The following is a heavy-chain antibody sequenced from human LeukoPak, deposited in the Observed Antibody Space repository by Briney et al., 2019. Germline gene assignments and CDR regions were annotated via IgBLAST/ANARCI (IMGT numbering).Heavy chain of an antibody. CDR1: GFTFSSYA. D-gene: IGHD3-10*01. CDR2: ISGSGGST. V-gene: IGHV3-23*01. Sequence: GGSLRLSCAASGFTFSSYAMSWVRQAPGKGLEWVSAISGSGGSTYYADSVKGRFTISRDNSKNTLYLQMNSLRAEDTAVYYCAKEGPITMVRGVIQNPYYYYGMDVWGQGTTVTVSS. J-gene: IGHJ6*02. CDR3: AKEGPITMVRGVIQNPYYYYGMDV.